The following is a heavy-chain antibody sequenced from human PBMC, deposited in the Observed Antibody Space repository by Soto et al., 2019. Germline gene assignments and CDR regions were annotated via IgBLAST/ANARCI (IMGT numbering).Heavy chain of an antibody. Sequence: GGSLRLSCAASGFTFSSYGMLWVRQAPGKGLEWVAVISYDGSNKYYGDSVNGRFTISRDNSKNTVYLQMNSLRVEDTAVYYCVKDHCGGDCYSEPYFDFWGRGSQVTVSS. D-gene: IGHD2-21*02. J-gene: IGHJ4*02. V-gene: IGHV3-30*18. CDR3: VKDHCGGDCYSEPYFDF. CDR1: GFTFSSYG. CDR2: ISYDGSNK.